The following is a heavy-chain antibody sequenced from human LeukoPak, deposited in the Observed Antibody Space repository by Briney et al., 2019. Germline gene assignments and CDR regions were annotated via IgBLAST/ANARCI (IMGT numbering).Heavy chain of an antibody. Sequence: PGGSLRLSCAASGFTFSTYAMSWVRQAPGKGLEWVSAISGGGTTTFYADSVKGRFTISRDNPKNTLYLQMKSLRADDTAVYYCAKDRYGGTYYFDYWGQGTLVTVSS. CDR1: GFTFSTYA. D-gene: IGHD4-17*01. CDR3: AKDRYGGTYYFDY. CDR2: ISGGGTTT. V-gene: IGHV3-23*01. J-gene: IGHJ4*02.